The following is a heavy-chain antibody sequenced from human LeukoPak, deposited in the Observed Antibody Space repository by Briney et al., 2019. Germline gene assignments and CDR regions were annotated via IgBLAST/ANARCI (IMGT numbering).Heavy chain of an antibody. CDR3: ARDLVFGYGY. CDR1: GFTFSSYA. D-gene: IGHD5-18*01. V-gene: IGHV3-30*04. J-gene: IGHJ4*02. CDR2: ISYDGSNK. Sequence: PGWSLRLSCAASGFTFSSYAMHWVRQAPGKGLEWVAVISYDGSNKYYADSVKGRFTISRDNSKNTLYLQMNSLRAEDTAVYYCARDLVFGYGYWGQGTLVTVSS.